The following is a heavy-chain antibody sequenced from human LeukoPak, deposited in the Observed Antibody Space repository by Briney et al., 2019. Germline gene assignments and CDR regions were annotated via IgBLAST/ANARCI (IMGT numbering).Heavy chain of an antibody. V-gene: IGHV3-15*01. Sequence: GGSLRLSCAASGFTFINAWMNWVRQAPGKGLEWVGRIKRKADGGTPDYAAPVKGRFTISRDDSKNMLYLQMNSLKIEDTAVYYCTTLTYYDFWNQVMGTFDIWGQGTMVTVSS. CDR1: GFTFINAW. CDR2: IKRKADGGTP. J-gene: IGHJ3*02. D-gene: IGHD3-3*01. CDR3: TTLTYYDFWNQVMGTFDI.